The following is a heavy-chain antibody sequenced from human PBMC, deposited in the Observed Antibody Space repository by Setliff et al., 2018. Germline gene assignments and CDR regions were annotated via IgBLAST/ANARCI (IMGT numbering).Heavy chain of an antibody. D-gene: IGHD3-10*01. CDR2: FDPEDGET. J-gene: IGHJ4*02. Sequence: ASVKVSCKVSGYTLTELSMHWVRQAPGKGLEWMGGFDPEDGETIYAQKFQGRVTITADTSIDTAYMELSSLTSEDTAVYYCATDLAIRGVQFDNWGRGTLVTVSS. CDR3: ATDLAIRGVQFDN. CDR1: GYTLTELS. V-gene: IGHV1-24*01.